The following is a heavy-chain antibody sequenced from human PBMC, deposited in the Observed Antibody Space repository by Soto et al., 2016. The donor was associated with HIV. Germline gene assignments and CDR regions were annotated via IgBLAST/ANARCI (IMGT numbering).Heavy chain of an antibody. CDR2: ISGSGGST. Sequence: EVQLLESGGGLVQPGGPVRLSCAASGFTFSSYAMSWVRQAPGKGLEWVSAISGSGGSTYYADSVKGRFTISRDNSKNTLYLQMNSLRAGDTAVYYCAKGDYYDSSGFIDYWGQGTLVTVSS. CDR3: AKGDYYDSSGFIDY. D-gene: IGHD3-22*01. J-gene: IGHJ4*02. CDR1: GFTFSSYA. V-gene: IGHV3-23*01.